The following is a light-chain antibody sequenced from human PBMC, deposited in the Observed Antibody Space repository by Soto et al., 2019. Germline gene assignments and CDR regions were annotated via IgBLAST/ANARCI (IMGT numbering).Light chain of an antibody. V-gene: IGKV1-39*01. J-gene: IGKJ3*01. CDR1: QSISSY. CDR2: AAS. CDR3: QQSYSTPFT. Sequence: DIQMTQSPSSLSASVGDRVTITCRASQSISSYLNWYQQKPGKATKLLIYAASSLQSGVSSRFSGSVSGTDFTLTISSLQPEDFATYYCQQSYSTPFTFGPGTKVDIK.